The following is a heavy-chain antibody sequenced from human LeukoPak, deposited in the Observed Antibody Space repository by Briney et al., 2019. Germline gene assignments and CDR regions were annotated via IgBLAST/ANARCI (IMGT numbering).Heavy chain of an antibody. J-gene: IGHJ4*02. Sequence: SGGSLRLSCAASGITFSRSGMHWVRQAPGKGLEWVAFIRTDASNKFYADSFKGRFTISRDNSKNTVYLQVNSLRVEDTAVYYCAKDQGERYFDYWGQGTLVTVSS. CDR3: AKDQGERYFDY. D-gene: IGHD3-10*01. CDR1: GITFSRSG. V-gene: IGHV3-30*02. CDR2: IRTDASNK.